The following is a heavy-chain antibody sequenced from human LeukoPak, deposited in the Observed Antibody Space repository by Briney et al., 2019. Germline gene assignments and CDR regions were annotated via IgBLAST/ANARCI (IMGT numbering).Heavy chain of an antibody. CDR3: ARDSGSSDAFDI. CDR2: IIPIFGTA. CDR1: GGTFSNYA. J-gene: IGHJ3*02. Sequence: ASVKVSCKASGGTFSNYAISWVRQAPGQGLEWMGGIIPIFGTANYAQKFQGRVTITADKSTSTAYMELSSLRSEDTAVYYCARDSGSSDAFDIWGQGTMVTVSS. D-gene: IGHD6-13*01. V-gene: IGHV1-69*06.